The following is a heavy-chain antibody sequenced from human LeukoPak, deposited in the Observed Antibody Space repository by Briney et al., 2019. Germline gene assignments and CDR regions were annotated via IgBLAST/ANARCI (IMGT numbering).Heavy chain of an antibody. CDR1: GYTASSGY. Sequence: GGSLTLSCAASGYTASSGYMSGVRQAPGKGLEWVSVISGRGGSTYYADSVKGRFTISRDNSKNTLYLQMNSLRADDTAVYYCAKDREWDDYAESDYWGPGNLVTVSS. CDR3: AKDREWDDYAESDY. J-gene: IGHJ4*02. V-gene: IGHV3-23*01. D-gene: IGHD4-17*01. CDR2: ISGRGGST.